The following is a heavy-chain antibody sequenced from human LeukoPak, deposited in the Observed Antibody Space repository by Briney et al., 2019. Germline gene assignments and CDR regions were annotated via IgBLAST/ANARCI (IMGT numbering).Heavy chain of an antibody. CDR1: GFTFSSYA. CDR2: ISGSGGST. D-gene: IGHD5-12*01. CDR3: AKGQGWLRLKYHGYYCDY. V-gene: IGHV3-23*01. J-gene: IGHJ4*02. Sequence: QPGASLRLSCAASGFTFSSYAMSWVRQAPGKGLEWVSAISGSGGSTYYADSVKGPFTISRDNSTNTLYLQMNRLRAEDTAVYYCAKGQGWLRLKYHGYYCDYWGQGTLVTVSS.